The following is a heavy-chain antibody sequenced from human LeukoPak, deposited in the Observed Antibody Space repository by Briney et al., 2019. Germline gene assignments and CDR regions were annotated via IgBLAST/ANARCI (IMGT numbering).Heavy chain of an antibody. Sequence: GGSLRLSCVASGLNFNRRWMDWVRRAPGQGLEWVASITEDGSETHYVDSVRGRFTISRDNDKNSLYLQMNNLAAEDTAMYSCARDGGWWRFDFWGQGALVTVSS. CDR3: ARDGGWWRFDF. D-gene: IGHD2-8*02. V-gene: IGHV3-7*03. CDR1: GLNFNRRW. CDR2: ITEDGSET. J-gene: IGHJ4*02.